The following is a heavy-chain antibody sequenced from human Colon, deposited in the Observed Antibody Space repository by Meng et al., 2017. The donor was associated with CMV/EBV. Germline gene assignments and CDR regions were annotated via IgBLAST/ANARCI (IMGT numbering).Heavy chain of an antibody. V-gene: IGHV3-15*04. D-gene: IGHD1-14*01. Sequence: EVQLVEAGGGSVKPGGSLRLSCVTSGFPFSNVWMSWVRQAPGKGLEWVGRIARKTDGGTADYAAPVKGRFTISRDDSKTTLYLQMNSLRSEDTAVYYCTTAYGRGTGDYWGQGTLVTVSS. CDR3: TTAYGRGTGDY. CDR1: GFPFSNVW. J-gene: IGHJ4*02. CDR2: IARKTDGGTA.